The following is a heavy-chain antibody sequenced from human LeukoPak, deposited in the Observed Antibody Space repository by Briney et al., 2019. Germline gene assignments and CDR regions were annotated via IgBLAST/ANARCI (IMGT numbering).Heavy chain of an antibody. Sequence: SETLSLTCTVSGGSFSSGSYYWGWIRQPPGKGLEWIGGIYYSGTTYYNPSLKSRVTISVDTSENQFSLKLSSVTAADTAVYYCARHREAYTNSWFHYWGQGTLVTVSS. J-gene: IGHJ5*01. CDR3: ARHREAYTNSWFHY. CDR1: GGSFSSGSYY. D-gene: IGHD2-2*02. CDR2: IYYSGTT. V-gene: IGHV4-39*01.